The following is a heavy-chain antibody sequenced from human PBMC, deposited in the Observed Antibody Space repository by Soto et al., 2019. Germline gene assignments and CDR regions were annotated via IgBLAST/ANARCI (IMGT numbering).Heavy chain of an antibody. V-gene: IGHV1-18*01. J-gene: IGHJ6*02. CDR2: ISASNGNT. Sequence: QAQLVQSGAEVRKPGASVKVSCKASGYTFSSDGISWVRQAPGQGLEWMAWISASNGNTRYAQNFQGRVTLTTEKSTSTAYMELRSLRSDDTAVYYCARVPHLINYYYYGMDVWGQGTTVTVSS. CDR3: ARVPHLINYYYYGMDV. CDR1: GYTFSSDG.